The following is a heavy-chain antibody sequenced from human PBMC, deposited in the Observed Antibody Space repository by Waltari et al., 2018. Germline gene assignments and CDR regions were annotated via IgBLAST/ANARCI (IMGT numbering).Heavy chain of an antibody. CDR2: INHSGST. CDR3: ARPAGWSGYYPFDY. V-gene: IGHV4-34*01. D-gene: IGHD3-3*01. J-gene: IGHJ4*02. CDR1: GGSFTGSY. Sequence: QLQPGGAGLLQPSEPLSLTCAVYGGSFTGSYCSRIARPPGKGLGWIGEINHSGSTNYNPSLKSRVTISVDTSKNQSSLKLSSVTAAETAVYYCARPAGWSGYYPFDYWGQGTLVTVSS.